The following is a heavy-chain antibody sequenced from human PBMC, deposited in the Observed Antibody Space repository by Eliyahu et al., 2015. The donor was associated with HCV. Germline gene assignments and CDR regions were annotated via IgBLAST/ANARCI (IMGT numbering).Heavy chain of an antibody. V-gene: IGHV4-38-2*01. Sequence: QVQLQESGPGLVKPSXTLSLTXAVSXYSISSGXXWCWIRQPPGKGLEWIGSIXXSGSTYYNPSLKGRVTISLDTSKNQFSLKLSSVTAADTAVYYCARARGLTMIVVVAQEGYFDYWGQGTLVTVSS. D-gene: IGHD3-22*01. CDR1: XYSISSGXX. CDR2: IXXSGST. J-gene: IGHJ4*02. CDR3: ARARGLTMIVVVAQEGYFDY.